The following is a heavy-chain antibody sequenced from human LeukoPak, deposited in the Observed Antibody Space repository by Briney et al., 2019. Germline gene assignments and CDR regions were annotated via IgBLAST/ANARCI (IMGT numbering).Heavy chain of an antibody. CDR2: IDPTGTT. D-gene: IGHD2-21*01. J-gene: IGHJ4*02. CDR3: ARSHRHYSSSSGPLDS. CDR1: GGSDGSGSYY. Sequence: SETLSLTCSVSGGSDGSGSYYWTWIRQSAGKGLEWIGRIDPTGTTNNNPSLRGRATVSLDTSQNQFSLKLDSVTAADTAVYYCARSHRHYSSSSGPLDSWGQGTLVIVSS. V-gene: IGHV4-61*02.